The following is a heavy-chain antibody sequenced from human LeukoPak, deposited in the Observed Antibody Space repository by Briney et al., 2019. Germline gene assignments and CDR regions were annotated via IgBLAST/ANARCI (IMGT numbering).Heavy chain of an antibody. D-gene: IGHD6-13*01. V-gene: IGHV3-13*01. J-gene: IGHJ5*02. CDR3: ARDRRYSSSWYFWFDP. CDR2: ISIAGDT. Sequence: GGSLRLSCATSGFTFSNYDMHWVRQAPGKGLEWVSAISIAGDTYYPDSVKGRFTISRESAKSSFYLQMNGLRAGDTAVYYCARDRRYSSSWYFWFDPWGQGTLVTVSS. CDR1: GFTFSNYD.